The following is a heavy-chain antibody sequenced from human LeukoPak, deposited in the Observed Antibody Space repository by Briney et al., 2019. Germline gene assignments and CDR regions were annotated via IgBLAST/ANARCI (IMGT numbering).Heavy chain of an antibody. CDR3: ANFNYDVLTGYSDY. Sequence: GGSLRLSCTVSGFTVSSNSMSWVRQAPGKGLEWVSFIYSDNTHYSDSVKGRFTISRDNSKNTLYLQMNSLRSEDTAVYYCANFNYDVLTGYSDYWGQGTLVTVSS. CDR2: IYSDNT. D-gene: IGHD3-9*01. J-gene: IGHJ4*02. V-gene: IGHV3-66*03. CDR1: GFTVSSNS.